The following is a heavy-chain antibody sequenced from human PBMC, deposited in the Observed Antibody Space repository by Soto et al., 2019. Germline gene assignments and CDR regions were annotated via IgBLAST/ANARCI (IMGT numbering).Heavy chain of an antibody. CDR1: GFTVSSKY. CDR3: ARDDFLFYCCRCYGVPFAV. CDR2: IQSGGPT. Sequence: PGGSLRLSCAASGFTVSSKYMSWVRQAPGKGLEWVSLIQSGGPTYYADSVKGRFTISRDTSEDTVHLQMDSLRAEDTAVYYCARDDFLFYCCRCYGVPFAVSAQRTTVTVSS. J-gene: IGHJ6*02. V-gene: IGHV3-66*01. D-gene: IGHD2-15*01.